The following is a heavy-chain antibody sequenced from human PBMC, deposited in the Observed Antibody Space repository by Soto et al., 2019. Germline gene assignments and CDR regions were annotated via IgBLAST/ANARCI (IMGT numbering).Heavy chain of an antibody. CDR2: ISGGGGTT. V-gene: IGHV3-23*01. Sequence: PGGSLRLSCAASGFTFSNFAMSWVRQAPGKGLEWVSVISGGGGTTYYADSVKGRFTISRDNSKNTLYLQMNSLRAEDTAVYYCAKGGELSLYAYYFDYWGQGTLVTVSS. CDR3: AKGGELSLYAYYFDY. J-gene: IGHJ4*02. D-gene: IGHD3-16*02. CDR1: GFTFSNFA.